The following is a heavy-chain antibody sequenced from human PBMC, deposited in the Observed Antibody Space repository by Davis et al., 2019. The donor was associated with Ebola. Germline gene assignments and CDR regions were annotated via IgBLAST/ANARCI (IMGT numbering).Heavy chain of an antibody. CDR2: IYPGDSDT. D-gene: IGHD2-15*01. CDR3: ARGSVVVAAVFDY. J-gene: IGHJ4*02. CDR1: GYSFTSYW. Sequence: GGSLRLSCKGSGYSFTSYWIGWVRQMPGKGLEWMGIIYPGDSDTRHSPSFQGQVTISADKSISTAYLQWSSLKASDTAMYYCARGSVVVAAVFDYWGQGTLVTVSS. V-gene: IGHV5-51*01.